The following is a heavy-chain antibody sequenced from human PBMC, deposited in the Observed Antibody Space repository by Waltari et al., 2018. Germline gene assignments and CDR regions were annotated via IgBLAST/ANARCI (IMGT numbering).Heavy chain of an antibody. CDR1: GGSISSYY. J-gene: IGHJ6*03. Sequence: QVQLQESGPGLVKPSETLSLTCTVSGGSISSYYWSWIRQPAGKGLEWIGRIYTSGSTNYNPSLKGRVTMSVDTSKNQFSLKLSSVTAADTAVYYCARAGGSWHRNYYYMDVWGKGTTVTISS. CDR2: IYTSGST. V-gene: IGHV4-4*07. CDR3: ARAGGSWHRNYYYMDV. D-gene: IGHD6-13*01.